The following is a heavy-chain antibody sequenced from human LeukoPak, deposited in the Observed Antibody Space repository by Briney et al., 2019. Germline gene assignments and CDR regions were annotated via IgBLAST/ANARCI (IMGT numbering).Heavy chain of an antibody. D-gene: IGHD1-26*01. CDR3: AKGLVGGASFDY. Sequence: GGSLRLSCAASGFTFSSYAMNWVRQAPGKGLEWVSGISGSGGSTYYADSVKGRFTISRDNSKNTLYLQMNSLRAEDTAVYYCAKGLVGGASFDYWGQGALVTVSS. J-gene: IGHJ4*02. CDR2: ISGSGGST. CDR1: GFTFSSYA. V-gene: IGHV3-23*01.